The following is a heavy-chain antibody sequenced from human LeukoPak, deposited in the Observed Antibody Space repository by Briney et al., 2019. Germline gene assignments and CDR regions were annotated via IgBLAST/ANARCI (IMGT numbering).Heavy chain of an antibody. Sequence: ASVKVSCKASGYTFTSYYMHWVRQAPGQGLEWMGIINPSGGSTSYAQKFQGRVTMTRDTSTSTVHMELSSLRSEDTAVYYCAREFGSQVDTAMVMSFDYWGQGTLVTVSS. V-gene: IGHV1-46*01. CDR2: INPSGGST. CDR1: GYTFTSYY. D-gene: IGHD5-18*01. CDR3: AREFGSQVDTAMVMSFDY. J-gene: IGHJ4*02.